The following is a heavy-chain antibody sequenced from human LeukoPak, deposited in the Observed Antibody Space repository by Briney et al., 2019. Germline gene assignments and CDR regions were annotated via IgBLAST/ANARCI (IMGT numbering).Heavy chain of an antibody. Sequence: SETLSLTCAVYGGSFSGYYWSWIRQPPGKGLEWIGEINHSGSTNYNPSLKSRVTISVDTSKNQFSLKLSSVTAADTAVYYCARRIGYCSSTSCWRLSFDYWGQGTLVTVSS. CDR1: GGSFSGYY. CDR2: INHSGST. CDR3: ARRIGYCSSTSCWRLSFDY. J-gene: IGHJ4*02. V-gene: IGHV4-34*01. D-gene: IGHD2-2*01.